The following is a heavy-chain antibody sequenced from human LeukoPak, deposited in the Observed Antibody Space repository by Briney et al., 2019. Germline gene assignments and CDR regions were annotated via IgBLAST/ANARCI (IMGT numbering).Heavy chain of an antibody. V-gene: IGHV3-23*01. CDR1: GFTFSSYG. J-gene: IGHJ4*02. D-gene: IGHD6-13*01. CDR3: AKDQKAAAGTFDY. CDR2: ISGSGGST. Sequence: PGGTLRLSCAASGFTFSSYGMSWVRQAPGKGLEWVSAISGSGGSTYYADSVKGRFTISRDNSKNTLYLQMNSLRAEDTAVYYCAKDQKAAAGTFDYWGQGTLVTASS.